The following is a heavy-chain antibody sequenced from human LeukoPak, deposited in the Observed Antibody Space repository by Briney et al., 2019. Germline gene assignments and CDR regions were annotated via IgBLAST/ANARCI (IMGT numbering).Heavy chain of an antibody. V-gene: IGHV3-30-3*01. Sequence: PGGSLRLSCAASGFTFSSYAMHWVRQAPGKGLEWVAVISYDGSNKYYADSVKGRFTISRDNSKNTLYLQMNSLRAEVTAVYYCASHYDILTGYHSGPLDYWGQGTLVTVSS. J-gene: IGHJ4*02. CDR2: ISYDGSNK. CDR1: GFTFSSYA. CDR3: ASHYDILTGYHSGPLDY. D-gene: IGHD3-9*01.